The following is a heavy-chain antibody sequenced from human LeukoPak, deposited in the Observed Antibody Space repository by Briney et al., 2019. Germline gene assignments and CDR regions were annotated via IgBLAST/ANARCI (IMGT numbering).Heavy chain of an antibody. V-gene: IGHV4-4*07. J-gene: IGHJ3*02. Sequence: SETLSLTCNVSGGSISGYYWSWIRQPAGKGLEWIGRIYSSGSANYNPSLKSRVTMSVDTSKNQLSLKLSSVTAEDTAVYYCARDHMIVVVNDAFDIWGQGTMVTVSS. CDR2: IYSSGSA. CDR1: GGSISGYY. CDR3: ARDHMIVVVNDAFDI. D-gene: IGHD3-22*01.